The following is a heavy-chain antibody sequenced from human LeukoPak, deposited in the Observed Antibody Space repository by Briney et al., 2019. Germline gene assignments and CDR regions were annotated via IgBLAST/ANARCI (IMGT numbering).Heavy chain of an antibody. V-gene: IGHV3-11*04. Sequence: KPGGSLRLSCAASGFTFSDYYMSWIRQAPGKGLEWVSYISSTGTIYYAGSLKGRFTISRDNAKNSLYLQMNSLRAEDTAVYYCARVTHSGGDWRHDYWGQGTLVTVSS. D-gene: IGHD2-21*02. CDR3: ARVTHSGGDWRHDY. J-gene: IGHJ4*02. CDR1: GFTFSDYY. CDR2: ISSTGTI.